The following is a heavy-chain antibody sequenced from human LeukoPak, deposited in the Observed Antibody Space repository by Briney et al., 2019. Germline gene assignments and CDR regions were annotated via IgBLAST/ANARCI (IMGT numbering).Heavy chain of an antibody. J-gene: IGHJ5*02. D-gene: IGHD4-17*01. CDR3: AGEAYGDYVNWFDP. V-gene: IGHV1-8*03. CDR1: GYTFTSYD. CDR2: MNPNSGNT. Sequence: ASVKVSCKASGYTFTSYDINWVRQATGQGLEWMGWMNPNSGNTGYAQKFQGRVTITRNTSISTAYMELSSLRSEDTAVYYCAGEAYGDYVNWFDPWGQGTLVTVSS.